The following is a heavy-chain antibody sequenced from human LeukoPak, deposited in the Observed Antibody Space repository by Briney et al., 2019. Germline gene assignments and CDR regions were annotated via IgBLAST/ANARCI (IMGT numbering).Heavy chain of an antibody. V-gene: IGHV3-21*01. CDR1: GFTFSGYS. J-gene: IGHJ4*02. CDR3: ARDAFSSGWPFDY. D-gene: IGHD6-19*01. CDR2: ISSSSSYI. Sequence: GGSLRLSCAASGFTFSGYSMNWVRQAPGKGLEWVSSISSSSSYIYYADSVKGRFTISRDNAKNSLYLQMNSLRAEDTAVYYCARDAFSSGWPFDYWGQGTLVTVSS.